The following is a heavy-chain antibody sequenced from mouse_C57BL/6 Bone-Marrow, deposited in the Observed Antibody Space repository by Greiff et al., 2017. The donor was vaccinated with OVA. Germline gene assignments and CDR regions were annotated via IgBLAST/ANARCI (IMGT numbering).Heavy chain of an antibody. D-gene: IGHD4-1*01. V-gene: IGHV1-18*01. CDR1: GYTFTDYN. J-gene: IGHJ4*01. CDR2: INRNNGGT. CDR3: ARWEFPNAMDD. Sequence: VQLLQSGPELVKPGASVKIPCTASGYTFTDYNMDWVKQSHGKSLEWIGDINRNNGGTFYNYKFKGKVTLSVDKSTSTAYMEIRSLTSEDTAVYYCARWEFPNAMDDWGKGTSVTVSS.